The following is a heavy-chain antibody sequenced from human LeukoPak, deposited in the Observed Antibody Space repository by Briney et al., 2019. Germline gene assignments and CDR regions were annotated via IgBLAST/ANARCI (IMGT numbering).Heavy chain of an antibody. CDR1: GFTFSSYW. V-gene: IGHV3-7*01. Sequence: GGSLRLSCAASGFTFSSYWMSWVRQAPGKGLEWVANIRQDGSDKYYVDSVKGRFTISRDNAKNSLYLQMNSLRAEDTAVYFCARVLQYAAAGTSYDYWGQGTLVNVSS. CDR2: IRQDGSDK. D-gene: IGHD6-13*01. CDR3: ARVLQYAAAGTSYDY. J-gene: IGHJ4*02.